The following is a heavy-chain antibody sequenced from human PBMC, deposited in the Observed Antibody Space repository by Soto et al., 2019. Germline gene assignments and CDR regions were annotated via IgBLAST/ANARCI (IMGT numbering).Heavy chain of an antibody. D-gene: IGHD2-21*02. CDR2: INHSGSN. CDR3: ARGSLAYCGGDCYSDDAFDI. CDR1: GGSFSGYY. Sequence: SETLSLTCAVYGGSFSGYYWSWIRQPPGKGLEWIGEINHSGSNNYNPSLKSRVTISVDTSKNQFSLKLSSVTAADTAVYYCARGSLAYCGGDCYSDDAFDIWGQGTMVTVSS. V-gene: IGHV4-34*01. J-gene: IGHJ3*02.